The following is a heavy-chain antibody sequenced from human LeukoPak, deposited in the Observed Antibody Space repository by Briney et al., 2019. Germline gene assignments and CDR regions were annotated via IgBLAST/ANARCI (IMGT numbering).Heavy chain of an antibody. CDR1: GFTFANYA. Sequence: GGSLRLSCAASGFTFANYALTWVRQAPGKGLEWVSTVSGGGGVTYYAGSVKGRFTISRDNSKNTLYLQMNSLRAEDTALYYCAKDDLMDSVSTVRNWFDTWGQGTPVTVSS. D-gene: IGHD5/OR15-5a*01. CDR3: AKDDLMDSVSTVRNWFDT. V-gene: IGHV3-23*01. CDR2: VSGGGGVT. J-gene: IGHJ5*02.